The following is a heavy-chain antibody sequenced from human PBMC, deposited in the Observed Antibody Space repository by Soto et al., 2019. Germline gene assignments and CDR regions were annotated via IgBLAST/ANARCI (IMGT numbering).Heavy chain of an antibody. V-gene: IGHV1-18*01. J-gene: IGHJ4*02. CDR2: ISAYNGNT. D-gene: IGHD1-26*01. Sequence: PSVKVSCKASGYTFTSYGISWVRQAPGQGLEWMGWISAYNGNTNYAQKLQGRVTMTTDTSTSTAYMELRSLRSDDTAVYYCARVKVVGATIRVDYFDYWGQGTLVTVSS. CDR1: GYTFTSYG. CDR3: ARVKVVGATIRVDYFDY.